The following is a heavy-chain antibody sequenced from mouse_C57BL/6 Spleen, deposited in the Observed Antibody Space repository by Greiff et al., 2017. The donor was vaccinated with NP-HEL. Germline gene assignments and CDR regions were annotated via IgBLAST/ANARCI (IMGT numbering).Heavy chain of an antibody. CDR3: ASSIYYGYHFAD. Sequence: VQLQQPGAELVKPGASVKVSCKASGYTFTSYWMHWVKPRPGQGLEWIGRINPSDSDPNYNQKFKGKATLTVDKSSSTAYMQLSSLTSEDSAVYFCASSIYYGYHFADWGHGTLVTVSA. D-gene: IGHD2-2*01. CDR1: GYTFTSYW. J-gene: IGHJ3*01. CDR2: INPSDSDP. V-gene: IGHV1-74*01.